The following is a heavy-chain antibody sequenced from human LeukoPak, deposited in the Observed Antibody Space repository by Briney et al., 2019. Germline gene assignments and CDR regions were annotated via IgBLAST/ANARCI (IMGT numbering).Heavy chain of an antibody. CDR3: AKEGYSSSWDYYYYYYMDV. Sequence: GGSLRLSCAASGFTFSSYAMSWVRQAPGKGLEWVSAISGSGGSTYYADSVKARFTISRDNSKKTLYLQMNSLRAEDTAVYYCAKEGYSSSWDYYYYYYMDVWGKGTTVTVSS. D-gene: IGHD6-13*01. J-gene: IGHJ6*03. V-gene: IGHV3-23*01. CDR2: ISGSGGST. CDR1: GFTFSSYA.